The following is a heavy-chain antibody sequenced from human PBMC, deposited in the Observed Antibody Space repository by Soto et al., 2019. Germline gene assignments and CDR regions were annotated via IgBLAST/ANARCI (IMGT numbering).Heavy chain of an antibody. D-gene: IGHD1-26*01. V-gene: IGHV4-4*02. Sequence: PSETLSLTCAVSGGSISSSNWWSWVRQPPGKGLEWIGEIYHSGSTNYNPSLKSRVTISVDKSKNQFSLKLSSVTAADTAVYYCERDSGGRHYYYGMDVWGQGTTVTVSS. J-gene: IGHJ6*02. CDR2: IYHSGST. CDR3: ERDSGGRHYYYGMDV. CDR1: GGSISSSNW.